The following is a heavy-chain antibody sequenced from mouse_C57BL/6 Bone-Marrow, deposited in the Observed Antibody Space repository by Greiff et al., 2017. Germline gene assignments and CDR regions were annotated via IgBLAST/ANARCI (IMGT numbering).Heavy chain of an antibody. CDR1: GYTFTSYW. D-gene: IGHD1-1*01. V-gene: IGHV1-69*01. CDR3: ARWGTTVVAYYFDY. Sequence: QVQLQQPGAELVLPGASVKLSCTASGYTFTSYWMHWVKQRPGQGLEWIGEIDPSDSYTTYNQKFTGKSPLTVDKSSSTACMQLSSLTSEDSAVYYCARWGTTVVAYYFDYWGQGTTLTVSS. CDR2: IDPSDSYT. J-gene: IGHJ2*01.